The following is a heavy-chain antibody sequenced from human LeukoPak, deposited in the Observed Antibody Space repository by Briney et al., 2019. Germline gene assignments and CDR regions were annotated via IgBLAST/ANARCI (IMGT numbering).Heavy chain of an antibody. J-gene: IGHJ6*02. CDR2: INHNGNVN. D-gene: IGHD3-16*01. V-gene: IGHV3-7*03. Sequence: GGSLRLSCAASGFTFSSYWMNWARQAPGKGLEWVASINHNGNVNYYVDSVKGRSTISRDNAKNSLYLQMSNLRAEDTAVYFCARGGGLDVWGQGATVTVSS. CDR1: GFTFSSYW. CDR3: ARGGGLDV.